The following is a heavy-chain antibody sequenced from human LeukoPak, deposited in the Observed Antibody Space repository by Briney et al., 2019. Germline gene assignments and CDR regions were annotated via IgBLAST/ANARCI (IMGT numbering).Heavy chain of an antibody. V-gene: IGHV4-59*12. CDR3: ARGIAAASERALDI. J-gene: IGHJ3*02. CDR1: GGSISDYY. D-gene: IGHD6-13*01. CDR2: IYYSGST. Sequence: SETLSLTCTVSGGSISDYYWNWIRQPPGKGLEWIGYIYYSGSTNYNPSLKSRATISVDTSKNQFSLNLSSVTAADTAVYYCARGIAAASERALDIWGQGTTVTVSS.